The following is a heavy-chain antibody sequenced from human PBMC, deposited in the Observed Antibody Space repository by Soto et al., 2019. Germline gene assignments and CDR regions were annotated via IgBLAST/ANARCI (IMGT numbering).Heavy chain of an antibody. V-gene: IGHV3-30-3*01. Sequence: GGSLRLSCAASGFTFSSYAMHWVRQAPGKGLEWVAVISYDGSNKYYADSVKGRFTISRDNSKNTLYLQMNSLRAEDTAVYYCARGTGMHYGMDVWGQGTTVTVSS. D-gene: IGHD2-8*01. J-gene: IGHJ6*02. CDR1: GFTFSSYA. CDR2: ISYDGSNK. CDR3: ARGTGMHYGMDV.